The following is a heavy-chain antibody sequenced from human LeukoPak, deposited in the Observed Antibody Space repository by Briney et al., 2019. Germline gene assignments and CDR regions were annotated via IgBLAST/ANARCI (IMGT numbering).Heavy chain of an antibody. Sequence: GASVKVSCKASGYTFTGYYMHWVRQAPGQGLEWMGRINPNSSGTNYAQKFQGRVTMTRDASISTAYMELSRLRSDDTAVYYCASFVRYCSSTSCYSWGQGTLVTVSS. CDR2: INPNSSGT. J-gene: IGHJ5*02. CDR3: ASFVRYCSSTSCYS. V-gene: IGHV1-2*06. CDR1: GYTFTGYY. D-gene: IGHD2-2*01.